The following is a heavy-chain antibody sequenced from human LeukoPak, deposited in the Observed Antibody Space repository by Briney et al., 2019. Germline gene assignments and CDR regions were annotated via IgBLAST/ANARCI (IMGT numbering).Heavy chain of an antibody. CDR2: INPSGGST. Sequence: ASVKVSCKASGYTFTSYYMHWVRQASGQGLEWMGIINPSGGSTSYAQKFQGRVTMTRNTSISTAYMELSSLRSEDTAVYYCARGLRIRKVGANDYWGQGTLVTVSS. V-gene: IGHV1-46*01. J-gene: IGHJ4*02. D-gene: IGHD1-26*01. CDR1: GYTFTSYY. CDR3: ARGLRIRKVGANDY.